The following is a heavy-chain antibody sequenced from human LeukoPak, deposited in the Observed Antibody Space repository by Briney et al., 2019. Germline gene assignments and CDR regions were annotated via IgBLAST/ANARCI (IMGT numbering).Heavy chain of an antibody. Sequence: ASVKVSCKVSGYTLTELSMHWVRQAPGKGLEWMGGFDPEDGETIYAQKFQGRVTMTEDTSTDTAYMELSSLRSEDTAVYYCATGYDFWSGSSPLDYWGQGTLVTVSS. CDR1: GYTLTELS. CDR2: FDPEDGET. V-gene: IGHV1-24*01. D-gene: IGHD3-3*01. CDR3: ATGYDFWSGSSPLDY. J-gene: IGHJ4*02.